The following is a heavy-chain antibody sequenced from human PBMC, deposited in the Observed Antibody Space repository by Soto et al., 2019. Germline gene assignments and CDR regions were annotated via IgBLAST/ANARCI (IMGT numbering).Heavy chain of an antibody. CDR1: GGSFSGYY. CDR2: INHSGST. J-gene: IGHJ5*02. CDR3: ARVWYNWTGPRGNWFDP. D-gene: IGHD1-20*01. V-gene: IGHV4-34*01. Sequence: QVQLQQWGAGLLKPSETLSLTCAVYGGSFSGYYWSWIRQPPGKGLEWIGEINHSGSTNYNPSLKSRVTISVDTSKNQFSLKLSSVTAADTAVYYCARVWYNWTGPRGNWFDPWGQGTLVTVSS.